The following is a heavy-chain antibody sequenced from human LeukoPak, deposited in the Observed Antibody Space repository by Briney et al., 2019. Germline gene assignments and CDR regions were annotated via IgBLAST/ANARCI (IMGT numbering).Heavy chain of an antibody. CDR1: GGSISSYY. CDR3: ARVRFYGSGSYSTDY. V-gene: IGHV4-4*07. D-gene: IGHD3-10*01. Sequence: SETLSLTCSVSGGSISSYYWSWIRQPAGKGLEWIGRVYTSESTNYSPSLKSRVTISVDTSKNQFSLKLSSVAAADTAVYYCARVRFYGSGSYSTDYWGQGTLVIVSS. J-gene: IGHJ4*02. CDR2: VYTSEST.